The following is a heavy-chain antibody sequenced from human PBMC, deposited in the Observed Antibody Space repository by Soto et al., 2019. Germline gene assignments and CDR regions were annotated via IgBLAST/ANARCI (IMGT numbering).Heavy chain of an antibody. CDR3: AVTGDYYGSGSNEGFDY. CDR2: IIPILGIA. Sequence: QVQLVQSGAEVKKPGSSVTVSCKASGGTFSSYTISWVRQAPGQGLEWMGRIIPILGIANYAQKFQGRVTITATKSTGTACMGLSSLGSEDTAVYYCAVTGDYYGSGSNEGFDYWGQGTLVTVSS. CDR1: GGTFSSYT. D-gene: IGHD3-10*01. J-gene: IGHJ4*02. V-gene: IGHV1-69*02.